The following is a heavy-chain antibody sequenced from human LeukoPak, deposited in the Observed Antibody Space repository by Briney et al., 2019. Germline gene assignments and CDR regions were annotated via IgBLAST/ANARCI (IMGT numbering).Heavy chain of an antibody. D-gene: IGHD3-22*01. CDR1: GYSFTSYW. CDR3: ARQNYDSSGYYEYFDY. Sequence: GESLKISCKGSGYSFTSYWIGWVRQMPGKGLEWMGIIYPGDSDTRYSPSFQGQVTISADKSISTAYLQWSSLKASDTAMYYGARQNYDSSGYYEYFDYWGQVTLVTVSS. CDR2: IYPGDSDT. J-gene: IGHJ4*02. V-gene: IGHV5-51*01.